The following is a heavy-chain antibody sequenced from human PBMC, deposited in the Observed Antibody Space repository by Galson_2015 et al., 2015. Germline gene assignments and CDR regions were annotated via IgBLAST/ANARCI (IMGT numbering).Heavy chain of an antibody. Sequence: SLRLSCAASGFTFSRFAMTWVRQAPGKGLEWVSAIGDSGATKKYATSLKGRFTISRDNSKNTVYLQMSSLRAEDTAVYYCAKDWSASNWGQGTLVTVSS. J-gene: IGHJ4*02. D-gene: IGHD3-3*01. V-gene: IGHV3-23*01. CDR1: GFTFSRFA. CDR2: IGDSGATK. CDR3: AKDWSASN.